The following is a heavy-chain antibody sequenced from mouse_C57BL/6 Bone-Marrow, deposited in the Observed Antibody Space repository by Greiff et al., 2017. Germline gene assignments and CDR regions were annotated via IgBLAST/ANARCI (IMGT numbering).Heavy chain of an antibody. CDR2: ISDGGSYT. J-gene: IGHJ1*03. V-gene: IGHV5-4*01. CDR3: ARSLYGSSYWYFDV. D-gene: IGHD1-1*01. Sequence: DVQLVESGGGLVKPGGSLKLSCAASGFTFSSYAMSWVRQTPEKRLEWVATISDGGSYTYYPDNVKGRFTISRDNAKNNLYLQMSHLKSEDTAMYYCARSLYGSSYWYFDVWGTGTTVTVSS. CDR1: GFTFSSYA.